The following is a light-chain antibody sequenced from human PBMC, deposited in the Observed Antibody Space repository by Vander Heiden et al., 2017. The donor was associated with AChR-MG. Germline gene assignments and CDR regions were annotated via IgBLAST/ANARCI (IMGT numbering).Light chain of an antibody. Sequence: QSVLTQPPSLSGAPGQRVTNSCTGSSSNSGAGSDVHWYRQAPATALNPLLYGNSNRPSGVPGRFSGAKSGASASLAITGLQAEDEADYYCHSYDSSRRGSVFGGGTKLTVL. CDR3: HSYDSSRRGSV. V-gene: IGLV1-40*01. CDR2: GNS. CDR1: SSNSGAGSD. J-gene: IGLJ2*01.